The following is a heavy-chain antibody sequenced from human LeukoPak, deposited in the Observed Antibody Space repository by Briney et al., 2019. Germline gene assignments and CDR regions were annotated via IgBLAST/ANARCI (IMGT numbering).Heavy chain of an antibody. J-gene: IGHJ4*02. V-gene: IGHV3-66*01. CDR2: IYSGDST. Sequence: GGSLRLSCAASGFTVSSNYMNWVRQAPGKGLEWVSVIYSGDSTYYAESVKGRFTISRDNSKNTLYLQMNSLRAEDTAVYYCARVSIQGLYYFDYWGQGTLVTVSS. CDR3: ARVSIQGLYYFDY. D-gene: IGHD4/OR15-4a*01. CDR1: GFTVSSNY.